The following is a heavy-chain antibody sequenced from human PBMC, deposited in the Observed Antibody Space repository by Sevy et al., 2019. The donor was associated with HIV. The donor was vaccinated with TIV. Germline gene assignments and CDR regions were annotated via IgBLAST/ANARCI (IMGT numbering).Heavy chain of an antibody. J-gene: IGHJ4*02. D-gene: IGHD3-22*01. CDR1: GFIFSDYY. CDR2: VSRGGYTI. Sequence: WGSLRLSCAASGFIFSDYYMAWVRQAPGKGLEWISYVSRGGYTIYYVDSVEGRFSISRDEAKASLFLQMDSLRAEDMAFYYCARGAHYDDADRGFDYWGQGALVTVSS. CDR3: ARGAHYDDADRGFDY. V-gene: IGHV3-11*01.